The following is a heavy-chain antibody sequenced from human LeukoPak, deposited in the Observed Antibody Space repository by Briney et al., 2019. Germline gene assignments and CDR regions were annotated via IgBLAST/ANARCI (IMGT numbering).Heavy chain of an antibody. CDR1: GFTFSSFG. CDR3: AKKSGAAFYNSFGP. CDR2: IRYDGSNK. V-gene: IGHV3-30*02. J-gene: IGHJ5*02. D-gene: IGHD1-26*01. Sequence: GGSLRLSCAASGFTFSSFGMHWVSQAPGKGLEWVAYIRYDGSNKKYADSLEGRFTISRDNSKNALSLQIDSLRPEDTAVYYCAKKSGAAFYNSFGPWGQGTLVTVSS.